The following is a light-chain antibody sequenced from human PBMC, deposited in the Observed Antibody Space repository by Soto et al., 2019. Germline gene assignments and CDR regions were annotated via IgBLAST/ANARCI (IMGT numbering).Light chain of an antibody. CDR2: EAS. Sequence: AIQVTQSPSSLSASVGDRVTISCRASQGIGNDLGWYQQKPGKAPKLLIYEASTLQTGVASRFSGSGSGTDFTLTIRSLQLEDFATYYCLQDYVYPWTFGQGTKVEVK. CDR3: LQDYVYPWT. V-gene: IGKV1-6*01. J-gene: IGKJ1*01. CDR1: QGIGND.